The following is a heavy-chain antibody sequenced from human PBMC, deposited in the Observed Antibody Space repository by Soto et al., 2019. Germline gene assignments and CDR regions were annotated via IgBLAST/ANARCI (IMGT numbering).Heavy chain of an antibody. Sequence: ASVKVSCKASGYTFTSYGISWVRQAPGQGLEWMGWISAYNGNTNYAQKLQGRVAMTTDTSTSTAYMELRSLRSDDTAVYYCARDLGSAWYYSFDYWGQGTLVTVGS. CDR3: ARDLGSAWYYSFDY. J-gene: IGHJ4*02. V-gene: IGHV1-18*04. CDR1: GYTFTSYG. CDR2: ISAYNGNT. D-gene: IGHD6-19*01.